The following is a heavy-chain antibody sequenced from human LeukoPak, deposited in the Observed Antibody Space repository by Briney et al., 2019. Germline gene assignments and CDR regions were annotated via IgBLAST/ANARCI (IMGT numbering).Heavy chain of an antibody. D-gene: IGHD6-13*01. CDR1: GGTFSSYA. CDR2: IIPIFGTA. J-gene: IGHJ6*03. CDR3: ARVSYGIAAARTPYYYYLDL. V-gene: IGHV1-69*05. Sequence: ASVKVSCKASGGTFSSYAISWVRHAPAQGLERMGRIIPIFGTANYAQKFQGRVPITTDESTSTPYMELSSLRSEVTAVYYCARVSYGIAAARTPYYYYLDLWGKENTVTVSS.